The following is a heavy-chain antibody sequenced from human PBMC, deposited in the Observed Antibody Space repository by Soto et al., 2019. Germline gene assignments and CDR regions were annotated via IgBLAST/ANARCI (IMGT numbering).Heavy chain of an antibody. J-gene: IGHJ4*02. CDR2: IYYSGST. Sequence: QVQLQESGPGLVKPSQTLSLTCTVSGGSISSGTYYWSWIRQHPGKGLEWIGYIYYSGSTYYNPSLKSRVSISADTSKNHFSLRLSSVTAADTAVYYCVRLPTVTTGDLLYWGQGTLVTVSS. CDR3: VRLPTVTTGDLLY. CDR1: GGSISSGTYY. V-gene: IGHV4-31*03. D-gene: IGHD4-17*01.